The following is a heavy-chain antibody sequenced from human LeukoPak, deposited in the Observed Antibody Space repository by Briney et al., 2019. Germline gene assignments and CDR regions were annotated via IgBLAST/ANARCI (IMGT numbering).Heavy chain of an antibody. V-gene: IGHV3-48*01. D-gene: IGHD3-22*01. CDR3: ARGSTYYDSSGQVPFDY. Sequence: GGSLRLSCAASGFTFSTYSMNWVRQAPGKGLEWVSYISSSSSTIYYADSVKGRFTISGDNAKNSLYLQMNSLRAEDTAVYYCARGSTYYDSSGQVPFDYWGQGTLVTVSS. CDR1: GFTFSTYS. J-gene: IGHJ4*02. CDR2: ISSSSSTI.